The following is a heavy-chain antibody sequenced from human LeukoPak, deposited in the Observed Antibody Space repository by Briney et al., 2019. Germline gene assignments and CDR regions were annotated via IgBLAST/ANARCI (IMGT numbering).Heavy chain of an antibody. CDR2: IRYDGSNK. V-gene: IGHV3-30*02. J-gene: IGHJ4*02. CDR1: GFTFGHYA. CDR3: AKDPASDY. Sequence: QPGGSLRLSCTGSGFTFGHYALAWVRQAPGKGLEWVAFIRYDGSNKYYADSVKGRFTISRDNSKNTLYLQMNSLRAEDTAVYYCAKDPASDYWGQGTLVTVSS.